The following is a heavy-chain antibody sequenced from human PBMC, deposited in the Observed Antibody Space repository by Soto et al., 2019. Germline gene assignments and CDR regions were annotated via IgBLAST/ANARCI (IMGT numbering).Heavy chain of an antibody. V-gene: IGHV3-9*01. D-gene: IGHD3-3*01. CDR3: AKGGNRHYDFWSDY. CDR1: GFTFNNYA. Sequence: VQLVESGGGLVQPGRSLRLSCIASGFTFNNYAMHWVRQAPGKGLEWVSGISWNSGKIGYADSVKGRFTISRDNARNSLYLQINSLRAEDTAFYYCAKGGNRHYDFWSDYWGQGTLVTVSS. CDR2: ISWNSGKI. J-gene: IGHJ4*02.